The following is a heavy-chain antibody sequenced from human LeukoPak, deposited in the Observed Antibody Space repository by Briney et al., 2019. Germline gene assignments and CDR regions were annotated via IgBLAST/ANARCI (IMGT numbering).Heavy chain of an antibody. D-gene: IGHD2-21*02. V-gene: IGHV4-39*01. Sequence: SETLSLTCTVSGGSISSSSYYWGWIRQPPGKGLERTGSIYYSGSTYYNPSLNSRVTISVDTSKNQSSLKLSSVTAADTAVYYCARSRLRPVVVVTEGWGQGTLATVSS. CDR1: GGSISSSSYY. J-gene: IGHJ4*02. CDR3: ARSRLRPVVVVTEG. CDR2: IYYSGST.